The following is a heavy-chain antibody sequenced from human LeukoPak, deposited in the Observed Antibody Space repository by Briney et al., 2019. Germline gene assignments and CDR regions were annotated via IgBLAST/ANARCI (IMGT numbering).Heavy chain of an antibody. CDR2: ISWDGATI. V-gene: IGHV3-43*01. CDR3: AKDMQLRFLEWLSGGIDS. Sequence: GGSLRLSGVASGFTFHDYSMHWVRQAPGKSLEWVSLISWDGATIFYADSVKGRFTISRDNSKNSLYLQMNSLITEDTAVYYCAKDMQLRFLEWLSGGIDSWGQGTLLTVSS. CDR1: GFTFHDYS. J-gene: IGHJ4*02. D-gene: IGHD3-3*01.